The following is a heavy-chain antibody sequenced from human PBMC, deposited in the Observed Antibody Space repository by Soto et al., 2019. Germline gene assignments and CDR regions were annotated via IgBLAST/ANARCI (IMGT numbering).Heavy chain of an antibody. CDR2: ISSSTTYI. V-gene: IGHV3-21*02. J-gene: IGHJ4*02. CDR3: VRDPVGVDSTFYFDS. Sequence: EVQLVVSGGGLVKPGGSLRLSCAASGFTFSYYSMSWVRQAPGRGLEWVSSISSSTTYISYADSVRGRFTISRDNAKNSLDLQRNSLRAEDTAVYYCVRDPVGVDSTFYFDSWGQGTLVTVTS. D-gene: IGHD2-15*01. CDR1: GFTFSYYS.